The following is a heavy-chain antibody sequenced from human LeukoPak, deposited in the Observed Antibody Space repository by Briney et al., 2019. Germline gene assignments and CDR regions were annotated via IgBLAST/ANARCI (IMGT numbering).Heavy chain of an antibody. V-gene: IGHV3-30-3*01. Sequence: PGRSLRLSCAASGFTFSSYAMHWVRQAPGKGLEWVAVISYDGSNKYYADSVKGRFTISRDNSKNTLYLQMNSLRAEDTAVYYCARDLSSGSYGDYFDYWGQGTLVTVSS. J-gene: IGHJ4*02. CDR3: ARDLSSGSYGDYFDY. CDR2: ISYDGSNK. D-gene: IGHD1-26*01. CDR1: GFTFSSYA.